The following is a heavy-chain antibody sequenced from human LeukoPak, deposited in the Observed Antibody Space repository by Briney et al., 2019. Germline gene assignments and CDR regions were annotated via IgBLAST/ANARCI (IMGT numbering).Heavy chain of an antibody. Sequence: KSSETLPLTCTISGGSMSNYYWSWIRQPPGKGLEWIGYIYYSGSTNYNPSLKSRVTMSVDTSKNQFSLKLSSVTAADTAIYYCARHPGFYAVFDPWGQGTLVTVSS. CDR2: IYYSGST. D-gene: IGHD2/OR15-2a*01. J-gene: IGHJ5*02. V-gene: IGHV4-59*08. CDR1: GGSMSNYY. CDR3: ARHPGFYAVFDP.